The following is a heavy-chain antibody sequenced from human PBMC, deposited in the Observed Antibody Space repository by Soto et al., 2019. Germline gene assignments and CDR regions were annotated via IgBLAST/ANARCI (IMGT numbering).Heavy chain of an antibody. V-gene: IGHV1-18*01. CDR2: ISAYNGNT. CDR1: GYTFTSYG. CDR3: ARDLRRSSGYYHNYYYGRDV. Sequence: ASVKVSCKASGYTFTSYGISWVRQAPGQGLEWMGWISAYNGNTNYAQKLQGRVTMTTDTSTSTAYMELRSLRSDDRAVYYCARDLRRSSGYYHNYYYGRDVWVQGTTGTVSS. D-gene: IGHD3-22*01. J-gene: IGHJ6*02.